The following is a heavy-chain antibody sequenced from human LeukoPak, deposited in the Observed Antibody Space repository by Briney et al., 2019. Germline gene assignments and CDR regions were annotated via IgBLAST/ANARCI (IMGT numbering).Heavy chain of an antibody. CDR3: ARDQRTYYDFWSGYPSY. Sequence: GASVKVSCKASGGTFSSYAISWVRQAPGQGLEWMGGIIPIFGTANYAQKFQGRVTITADESTSTAYMELRSLRSDDTAVYYCARDQRTYYDFWSGYPSYWGQGTLVTVSS. V-gene: IGHV1-69*13. CDR1: GGTFSSYA. D-gene: IGHD3-3*01. CDR2: IIPIFGTA. J-gene: IGHJ4*02.